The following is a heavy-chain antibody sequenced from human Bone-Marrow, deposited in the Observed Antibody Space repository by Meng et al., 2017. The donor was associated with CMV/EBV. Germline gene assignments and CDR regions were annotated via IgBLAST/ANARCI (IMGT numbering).Heavy chain of an antibody. J-gene: IGHJ6*02. CDR1: GFTFSDYA. D-gene: IGHD4-17*01. Sequence: GGSLRLSCSTSGFTFSDYAVHWVRQAPGKGLEWVAVISDGGNKKYYADSVKGRFTISGDNSKDTFYLQMNSLRTEDTALYYCAREYGSLRSYYFYGMAVWGPGNTVNVSS. V-gene: IGHV3-30-3*01. CDR3: AREYGSLRSYYFYGMAV. CDR2: ISDGGNKK.